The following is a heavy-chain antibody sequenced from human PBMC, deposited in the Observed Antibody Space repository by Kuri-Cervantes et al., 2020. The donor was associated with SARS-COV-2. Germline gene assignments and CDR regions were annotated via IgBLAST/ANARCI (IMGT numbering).Heavy chain of an antibody. D-gene: IGHD1-26*01. CDR2: IIPIFGTA. J-gene: IGHJ4*02. CDR3: ARESNDWEPFDY. CDR1: GGTFSSYA. Sequence: SVKVSCKASGGTFSSYAISWVRQAPGQGLEWMGGIIPIFGTANYAQKFQGRVTITADESTSTAYMELSSLRSEDTAVYYCARESNDWEPFDYWGQGTLVTVSS. V-gene: IGHV1-69*13.